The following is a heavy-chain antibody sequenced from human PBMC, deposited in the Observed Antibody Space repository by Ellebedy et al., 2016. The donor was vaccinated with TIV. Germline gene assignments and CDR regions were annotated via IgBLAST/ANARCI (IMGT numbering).Heavy chain of an antibody. CDR3: AKAFCSSTSCYPDY. J-gene: IGHJ4*02. CDR1: GFTFSSYS. D-gene: IGHD2-2*01. V-gene: IGHV3-48*04. Sequence: GESLKISCAASGFTFSSYSMNWVRQAPGKGLEWLSYISSSSSTIFYADSVKGRFTISRDNAKNSLYLQMNSLRAEDTALYYCAKAFCSSTSCYPDYWGQGTLVTVSS. CDR2: ISSSSSTI.